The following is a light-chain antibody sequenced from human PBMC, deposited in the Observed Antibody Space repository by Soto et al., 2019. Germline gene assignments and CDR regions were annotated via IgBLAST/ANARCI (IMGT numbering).Light chain of an antibody. CDR1: QSINTW. V-gene: IGKV1-5*03. Sequence: DIQMTQSPSTLSASVGDRVTITCRASQSINTWLAWYQLKPGRAPKLLIYKASTLESGVSSRFSGSGSGTEFTLTISSQQPDDFATYYCQKYQTYSQFGQGTKVEIK. CDR2: KAS. CDR3: QKYQTYSQ. J-gene: IGKJ1*01.